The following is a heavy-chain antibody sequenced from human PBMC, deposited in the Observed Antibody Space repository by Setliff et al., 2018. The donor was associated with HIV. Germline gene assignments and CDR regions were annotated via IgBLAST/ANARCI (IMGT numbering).Heavy chain of an antibody. CDR3: ARDIPHDYTFWSGSTRFDP. Sequence: SVKVSCKASGGTLSKYAIIWVRQAPGQGLEWMGGIIPIFGTANYAQNFQGRVTITADKSTTTAYMELSSLRSEDTAVYYCARDIPHDYTFWSGSTRFDPWGQGTLVTVSS. CDR2: IIPIFGTA. CDR1: GGTLSKYA. J-gene: IGHJ5*02. V-gene: IGHV1-69*06. D-gene: IGHD3-3*01.